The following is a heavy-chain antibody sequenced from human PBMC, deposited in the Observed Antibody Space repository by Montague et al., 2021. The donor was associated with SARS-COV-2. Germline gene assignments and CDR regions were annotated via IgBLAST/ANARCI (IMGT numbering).Heavy chain of an antibody. CDR2: IYYSGST. Sequence: SETLSLTCTVSGGSISSSSYYWGWIRQPPGKGLEWIGSIYYSGSTYYNPSLKSRVTISVDTSKNQFSLKLSAVTAAATAVYYGARVRRKQLVRLYGMDVWGQGTTVTVSS. J-gene: IGHJ6*02. CDR3: ARVRRKQLVRLYGMDV. D-gene: IGHD6-13*01. V-gene: IGHV4-39*07. CDR1: GGSISSSSYY.